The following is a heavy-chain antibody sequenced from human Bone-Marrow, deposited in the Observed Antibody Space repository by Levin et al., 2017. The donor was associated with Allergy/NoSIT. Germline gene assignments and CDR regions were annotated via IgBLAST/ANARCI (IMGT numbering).Heavy chain of an antibody. J-gene: IGHJ4*02. CDR1: GDSINSRSYY. D-gene: IGHD6-13*01. V-gene: IGHV4-39*07. CDR3: ARAAVGGYTSSWYYFDN. Sequence: SETLSLTCSVSGDSINSRSYYWGWIRQPPGKGLEWIGSLYFSDTSYYNPSLRSRVTISVDSSKNKFSLRLNSVTAADTAMYYCARAAVGGYTSSWYYFDNWGQGTLVTVSS. CDR2: LYFSDTS.